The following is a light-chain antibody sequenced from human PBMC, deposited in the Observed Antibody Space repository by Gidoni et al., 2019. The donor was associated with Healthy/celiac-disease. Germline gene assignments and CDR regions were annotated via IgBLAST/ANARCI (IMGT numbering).Light chain of an antibody. CDR3: QQSYSLPLPT. Sequence: DIQMTQSPSSLSASVGDRVTITCRASQSISSYLNWYQQKPGKAPKLLIYAASSLQSGVPSRFSGSGSGTDFTLTISSLQPEDFATYYCQQSYSLPLPTFGPGTKVDIK. CDR1: QSISSY. V-gene: IGKV1-39*01. J-gene: IGKJ3*01. CDR2: AAS.